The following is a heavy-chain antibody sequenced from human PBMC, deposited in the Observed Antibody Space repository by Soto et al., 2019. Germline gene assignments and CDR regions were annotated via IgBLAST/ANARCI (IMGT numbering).Heavy chain of an antibody. CDR1: GFTFSSYA. V-gene: IGHV3-23*01. CDR3: AKVNWGDSSGYYSYDAFDI. Sequence: PGGSLKLSFAASGFTFSSYAMSWVRQAPGKGLEWVSAISGSGGSTYYADSVKGRFTISRDNSKNTLYLQMNSLRAEDTAVYYCAKVNWGDSSGYYSYDAFDIWGQGTMVTVSS. CDR2: ISGSGGST. J-gene: IGHJ3*02. D-gene: IGHD3-22*01.